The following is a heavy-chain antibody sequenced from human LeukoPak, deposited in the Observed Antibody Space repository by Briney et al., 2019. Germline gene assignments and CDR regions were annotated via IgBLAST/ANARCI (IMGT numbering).Heavy chain of an antibody. CDR2: INPNSGGT. CDR3: ARSPRSLVLVVYASWDAFDI. J-gene: IGHJ3*02. CDR1: GYTFTGYY. D-gene: IGHD2-8*02. Sequence: ASVKVSCKASGYTFTGYYMHWVRQAPGQGLEWMGWINPNSGGTNYAQKFQGRATMTRDTSISTAYMELSRLRSDDTAVYYCARSPRSLVLVVYASWDAFDIWGQGTMVTVSS. V-gene: IGHV1-2*02.